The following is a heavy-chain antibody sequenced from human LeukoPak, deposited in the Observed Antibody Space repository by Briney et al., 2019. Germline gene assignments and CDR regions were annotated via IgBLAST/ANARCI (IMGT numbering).Heavy chain of an antibody. CDR3: ARALAYGDYVLLGDY. CDR2: INPSGGST. D-gene: IGHD4-17*01. J-gene: IGHJ4*02. CDR1: GYTFTSYY. V-gene: IGHV1-46*01. Sequence: ASVKVSCKASGYTFTSYYMHWVRQAPGQGLEWMGIINPSGGSTSYAQKFQGRVTMTRDTSTSTVYMELSSLRSEDTAVYYCARALAYGDYVLLGDYWGQGTLVTVSS.